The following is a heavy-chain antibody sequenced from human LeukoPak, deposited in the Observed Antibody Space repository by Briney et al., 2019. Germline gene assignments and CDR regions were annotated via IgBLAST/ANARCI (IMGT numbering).Heavy chain of an antibody. J-gene: IGHJ6*04. CDR3: VVPAATSLSGV. CDR2: IWYDGSNK. D-gene: IGHD2-2*01. CDR1: GFTFSSYG. Sequence: GGSLRLSCAASGFTFSSYGMHWVRQAPGKGLEWVAVIWYDGSNKYYADSVKGRFTISRDNSKNTLYLQMNSLRAEDTAVYYVVVPAATSLSGVWGKGTTVTVSS. V-gene: IGHV3-30*02.